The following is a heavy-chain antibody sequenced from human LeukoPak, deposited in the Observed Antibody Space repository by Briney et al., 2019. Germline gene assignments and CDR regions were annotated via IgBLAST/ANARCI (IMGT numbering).Heavy chain of an antibody. J-gene: IGHJ4*02. D-gene: IGHD3-10*01. CDR2: IYHSGST. CDR3: ARDDTGVIRGIRSHY. Sequence: PSETLSLTCAVSGASISSGYWWSWVRQAPGKGLEWIGEIYHSGSTNHNPSLKSRVTISVDKSKSQFSLNLNSVTAADTAVYYCARDDTGVIRGIRSHYWGQGTLVTVSS. V-gene: IGHV4-4*02. CDR1: GASISSGYW.